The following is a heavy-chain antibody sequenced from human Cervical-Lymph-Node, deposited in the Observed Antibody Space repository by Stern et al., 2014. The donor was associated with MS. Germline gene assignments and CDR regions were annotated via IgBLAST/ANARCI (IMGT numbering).Heavy chain of an antibody. Sequence: EDPLVASGAGLVRPGGSLRLSCAASGFTFSSYTMNWVPQSPAKGPEWVSSISGSSNYIFYADSVKGRFSMSRDNAKNSLYLQMNSLRAEDTAVYFCASDLMGRLQRWGQGTLVTVSS. CDR1: GFTFSSYT. J-gene: IGHJ4*02. CDR2: ISGSSNYI. CDR3: ASDLMGRLQR. V-gene: IGHV3-21*01.